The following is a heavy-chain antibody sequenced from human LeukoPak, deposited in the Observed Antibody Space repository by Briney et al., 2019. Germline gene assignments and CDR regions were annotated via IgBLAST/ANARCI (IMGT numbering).Heavy chain of an antibody. CDR2: ISYDGSNK. J-gene: IGHJ4*02. V-gene: IGHV3-30*03. D-gene: IGHD6-19*01. CDR3: ARVDSYNSGWLDY. Sequence: PGGSLRLSCAASGFTFSSYGIHWVRQAPGKGLEWVAVISYDGSNKYYADSVKGRFTISRDNSKDTLYLQMNSLRAEDTAVYYCARVDSYNSGWLDYWGQGTLVTVSS. CDR1: GFTFSSYG.